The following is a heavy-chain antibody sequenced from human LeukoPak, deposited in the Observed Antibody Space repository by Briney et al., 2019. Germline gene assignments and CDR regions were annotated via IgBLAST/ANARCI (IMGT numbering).Heavy chain of an antibody. J-gene: IGHJ5*02. CDR2: IYYSGST. V-gene: IGHV4-59*01. CDR1: GGSISSYY. D-gene: IGHD3-3*01. CDR3: ARNDYDFWSGYHIFRNWFDP. Sequence: SETLSLTCTVSGGSISSYYWSWIRQPPGKGLEWIGYIYYSGSTNYNPSLKSRVTISVDTSKNQFSLKLSSVTAADTAVYYCARNDYDFWSGYHIFRNWFDPWGQGTLVTVSS.